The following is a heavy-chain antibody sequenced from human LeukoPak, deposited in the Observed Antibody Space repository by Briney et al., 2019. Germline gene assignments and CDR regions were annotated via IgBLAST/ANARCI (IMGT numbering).Heavy chain of an antibody. CDR3: ARDRATPGGVVDY. CDR1: GYTFTGYY. D-gene: IGHD3-3*01. V-gene: IGHV1-2*02. CDR2: INPNSGGT. J-gene: IGHJ4*02. Sequence: ASVKVSCMASGYTFTGYYMHWVRQAPGQGLEWMGWINPNSGGTNYAQKFQGRVTMTRDTSITTAYMELSRLRSDDTAVYYCARDRATPGGVVDYWGQGTLVTVSS.